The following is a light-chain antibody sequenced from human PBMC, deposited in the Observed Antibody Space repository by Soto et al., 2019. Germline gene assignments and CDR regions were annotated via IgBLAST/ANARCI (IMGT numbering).Light chain of an antibody. CDR2: GAS. CDR1: QSLSSN. V-gene: IGKV3-15*01. CDR3: QQYNDWPLT. Sequence: LMTQSPATLSVSPGDTATLSCRASQSLSSNLGWYQQKPGQAPRLLIFGASTRATGIPARFSGSGSGTEFSLTISSLQSEDFAVYLCQQYNDWPLTFGQGIKV. J-gene: IGKJ1*01.